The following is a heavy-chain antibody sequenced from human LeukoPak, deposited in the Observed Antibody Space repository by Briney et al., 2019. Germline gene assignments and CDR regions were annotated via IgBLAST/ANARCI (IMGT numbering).Heavy chain of an antibody. J-gene: IGHJ4*02. D-gene: IGHD2-21*01. CDR2: ISSGSNT. CDR3: AKERGGEFDY. Sequence: AGVSLRLFCAASGFTFSSYGMMWVRQAPGKGLEWVSAISSGSNTYYADSVKGRFTISRDNSKNSLYLQMNSLRAEDTAVYYCAKERGGEFDYWGQGTLVTVSS. CDR1: GFTFSSYG. V-gene: IGHV3-23*01.